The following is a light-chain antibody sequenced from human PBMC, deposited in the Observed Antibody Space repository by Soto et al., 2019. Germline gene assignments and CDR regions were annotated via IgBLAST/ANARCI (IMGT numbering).Light chain of an antibody. CDR1: SSDVGGYNY. J-gene: IGLJ2*01. CDR3: SSYGGSNTVV. V-gene: IGLV2-8*01. Sequence: QSVLTQPPSASGSPGQSVTSSCTGSSSDVGGYNYVSWYQQNPGKAPKLMIYEVSKRPSGVPDRLSGSKSGNTASLTVSGLQAEDEADYYCSSYGGSNTVVFGGGTKLTVL. CDR2: EVS.